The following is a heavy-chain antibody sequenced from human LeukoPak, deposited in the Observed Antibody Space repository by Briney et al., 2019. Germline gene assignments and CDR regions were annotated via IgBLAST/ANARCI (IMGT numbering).Heavy chain of an antibody. Sequence: GGSLRLSCAASGFTFSDYYMSWIRQAPGKGLEWVSSISSSSSYIYYADSVKGRFTISRDNAKNSLYLQMNSLRAEDTAVYYCARSIRFLEWFFDYWGQGSLVTVSS. D-gene: IGHD3-3*01. CDR3: ARSIRFLEWFFDY. J-gene: IGHJ4*02. CDR2: ISSSSSYI. CDR1: GFTFSDYY. V-gene: IGHV3-11*06.